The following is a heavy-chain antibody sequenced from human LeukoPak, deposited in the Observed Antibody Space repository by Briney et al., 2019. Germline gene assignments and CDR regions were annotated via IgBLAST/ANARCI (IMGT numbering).Heavy chain of an antibody. CDR3: ARTYYDSSGYRDY. Sequence: PSETLSLTCTVSGGSISSYYWSWIRQPPGKGLEWIGYIYYSGGTNYNPSLKSRVTISVDTSKNQFSLKLSSVTAADTAVYYCARTYYDSSGYRDYWGQGTLVTVSS. V-gene: IGHV4-59*13. CDR1: GGSISSYY. J-gene: IGHJ4*02. D-gene: IGHD3-22*01. CDR2: IYYSGGT.